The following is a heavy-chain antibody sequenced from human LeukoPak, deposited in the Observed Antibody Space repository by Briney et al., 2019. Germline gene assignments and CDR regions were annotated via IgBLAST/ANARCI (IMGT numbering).Heavy chain of an antibody. CDR1: GYTFTRHW. CDR3: ARVPYGDYVGYYFDY. V-gene: IGHV5-51*01. CDR2: IYPGDSDT. Sequence: GESLKISCKGSGYTFTRHWIGWVRQMPGKGLEWMGIIYPGDSDTRYSPPFQGQVTITADKSISTAYLQWSSLKASDTAMYYCARVPYGDYVGYYFDYWGQGTLVTVSS. J-gene: IGHJ4*02. D-gene: IGHD4-17*01.